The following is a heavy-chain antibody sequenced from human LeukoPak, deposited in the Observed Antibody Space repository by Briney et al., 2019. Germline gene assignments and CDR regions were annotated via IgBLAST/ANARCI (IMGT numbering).Heavy chain of an antibody. CDR3: AMYNYDTSGFDC. V-gene: IGHV4-4*07. Sequence: PSETLSLTCSVSGGSVGSFSIYYWSWVRQPAGKGLEWIGRIYTGGSTSTSYNPSLKSRVSISVDKSKNHFSLTLRSVTAADTAVYYCAMYNYDTSGFDCWGQGTRVTVSS. D-gene: IGHD3-22*01. J-gene: IGHJ4*02. CDR1: GGSVGSFSIYY. CDR2: IYTGGST.